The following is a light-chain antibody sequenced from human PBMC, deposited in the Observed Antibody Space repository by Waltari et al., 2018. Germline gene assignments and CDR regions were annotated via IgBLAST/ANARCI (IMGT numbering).Light chain of an antibody. Sequence: DIVMTQSPLSLPVTPGEPASISCTSSQSLLHSNGYNYLDWYLQKPGQSPQLLIYLGSNRASGVPDRFSGSGSGTDFTLKISRVEAEDVGVYYCMQALQTPRTFGQGT. CDR2: LGS. CDR3: MQALQTPRT. J-gene: IGKJ2*01. CDR1: QSLLHSNGYNY. V-gene: IGKV2-28*01.